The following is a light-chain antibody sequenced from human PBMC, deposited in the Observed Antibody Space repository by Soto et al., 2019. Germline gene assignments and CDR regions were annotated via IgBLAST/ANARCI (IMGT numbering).Light chain of an antibody. J-gene: IGKJ4*01. CDR3: QQFNTYALT. CDR2: DAS. V-gene: IGKV1-5*01. Sequence: DIPMTQSPSTLSASVGDRVTITCRANQSISSWLAWYQQKPGKVPKLLIYDASKLESGVPSRFSGSGSGTEFTLTISSLQPDDFATYYCQQFNTYALTFGGGTKVEIK. CDR1: QSISSW.